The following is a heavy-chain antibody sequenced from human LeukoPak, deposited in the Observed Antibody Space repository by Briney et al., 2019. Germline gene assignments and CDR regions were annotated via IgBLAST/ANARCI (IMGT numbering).Heavy chain of an antibody. J-gene: IGHJ3*02. CDR1: GFTFSSYE. V-gene: IGHV3-48*03. D-gene: IGHD1-7*01. CDR2: ISSSGSTI. Sequence: GGSLRLSCAASGFTFSSYEMNWVRQAPGKGLEWVSYISSSGSTIYYADSVKGRFTISRDNAKNSLYLQMNSLRAEDTAVYYCARSSSITGTTFPDAFDIWGQGTMVTISS. CDR3: ARSSSITGTTFPDAFDI.